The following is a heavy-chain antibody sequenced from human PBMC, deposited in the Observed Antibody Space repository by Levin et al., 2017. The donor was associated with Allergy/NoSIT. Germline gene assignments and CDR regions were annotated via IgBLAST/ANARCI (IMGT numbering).Heavy chain of an antibody. CDR3: AKEGPGWDFDY. CDR2: ISYDGSDK. J-gene: IGHJ4*02. D-gene: IGHD1-14*01. Sequence: GGSLRLSCAASGFTFSSYAMHWVRQAPGKGLEWVAFISYDGSDKSYAESVKGRFTISRDDSKNTLYLQMNSLRAEDTAAYYCAKEGPGWDFDYWGKGTLFAVSS. V-gene: IGHV3-30*18. CDR1: GFTFSSYA.